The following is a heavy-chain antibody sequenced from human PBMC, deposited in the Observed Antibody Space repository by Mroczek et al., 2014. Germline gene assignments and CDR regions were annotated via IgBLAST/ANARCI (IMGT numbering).Heavy chain of an antibody. J-gene: IGHJ2*01. V-gene: IGHV3-33*06. CDR1: GFTFSSYG. CDR2: IWYDGSNK. D-gene: IGHD4-23*01. Sequence: VQLVESGGGVVQPGRSLRLSCAASGFTFSSYGMHWVRQAPGKGLEWVAVIWYDGSNKYYADSVKGRFTISRDNSKNTLYLQMNSLRAEDTAVYYCAKPGYGGNSATWYFDLWGRGTLVTVLL. CDR3: AKPGYGGNSATWYFDL.